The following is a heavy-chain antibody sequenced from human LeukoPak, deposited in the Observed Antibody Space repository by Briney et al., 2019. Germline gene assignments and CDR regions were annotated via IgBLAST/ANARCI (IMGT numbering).Heavy chain of an antibody. D-gene: IGHD1-1*01. CDR2: IYSGGST. CDR1: GFTVSSNY. CDR3: ARVRTGYYFDY. V-gene: IGHV3-66*01. J-gene: IGHJ4*02. Sequence: GGSLRLSCAASGFTVSSNYMSWVRQAPGKGLEWVSAIYSGGSTYYADSVKGRFTISRDNSKNTLYLQMNSLRAEDTAVYYCARVRTGYYFDYWGQGTLVTVSS.